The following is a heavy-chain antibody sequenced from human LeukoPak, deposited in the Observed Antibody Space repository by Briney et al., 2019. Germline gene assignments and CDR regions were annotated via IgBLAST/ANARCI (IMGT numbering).Heavy chain of an antibody. Sequence: SETLSLTCTVSGGSTSSYYWSWIRQSAGKGLEWIGRIYVSGSTTYNPSLNSRVTMSLDTSKNQFSLKLRSVTAADTAVYYCARDSGTTGEVKFDLWGQGTLVTVSS. D-gene: IGHD3-10*01. CDR2: IYVSGST. CDR1: GGSTSSYY. CDR3: ARDSGTTGEVKFDL. J-gene: IGHJ5*02. V-gene: IGHV4-4*07.